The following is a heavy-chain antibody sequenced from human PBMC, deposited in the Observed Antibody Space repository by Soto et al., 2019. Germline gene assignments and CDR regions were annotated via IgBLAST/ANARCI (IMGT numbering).Heavy chain of an antibody. CDR3: ARGGSGWTRGGWLGP. CDR1: GFSFSDYY. V-gene: IGHV3-11*01. Sequence: QVQLVQFGGGLVKPGGSLTLSCAASGFSFSDYYMIWVRQAPGKGLEWLSYISDSGNTIYYADSVRARFTIFRDNAANSVYLQMTGLSDGDTAFYYCARGGSGWTRGGWLGPWGQGSLVTVSS. J-gene: IGHJ5*02. D-gene: IGHD6-25*01. CDR2: ISDSGNTI.